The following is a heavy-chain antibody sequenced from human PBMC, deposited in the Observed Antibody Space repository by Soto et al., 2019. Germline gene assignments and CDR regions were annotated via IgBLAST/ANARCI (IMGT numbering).Heavy chain of an antibody. CDR3: AKDKPGLYGDYEYTRFEP. J-gene: IGHJ5*02. D-gene: IGHD4-17*01. CDR1: VCSIDGFA. V-gene: IGHV3-9*01. CDR2: ISWDSGKI. Sequence: PVGSVRLSCASSVCSIDGFAMHWVRHSPGKGLEWVSSISWDSGKIGYADSVTGRFSVSRDNAKNSLFLQMSSLKPEDTAFYFCAKDKPGLYGDYEYTRFEPWGQGTLVMVSS.